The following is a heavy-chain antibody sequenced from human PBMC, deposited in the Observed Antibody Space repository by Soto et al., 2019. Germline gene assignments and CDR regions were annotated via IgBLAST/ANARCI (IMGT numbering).Heavy chain of an antibody. D-gene: IGHD6-13*01. J-gene: IGHJ4*02. CDR2: TYYSGST. CDR3: ARVRGTAGKRYFDY. V-gene: IGHV4-59*01. CDR1: GGSMIAYY. Sequence: LSLTCTVSGGSMIAYYWNWMRQPPGKGLQWIGYTYYSGSTTYNPSLKSRVTISVDSSKNQFSLKLDSVTPADTAVYYCARVRGTAGKRYFDYWGPGTLVTVS.